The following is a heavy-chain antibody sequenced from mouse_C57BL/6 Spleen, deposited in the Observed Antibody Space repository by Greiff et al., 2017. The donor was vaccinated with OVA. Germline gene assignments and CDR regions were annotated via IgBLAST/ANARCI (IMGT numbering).Heavy chain of an antibody. J-gene: IGHJ3*01. Sequence: QVQLQQPGAELVRPGSSVKLSCKASGYTFTSYWMDWVKQRPGQGLEWIGNIYPSDSETHYNQKFKDKATLTVDKSSSTAYMQLSSLTSEDSAVYYCARKWGNYEGFAYWGQGTLVTVSA. CDR1: GYTFTSYW. V-gene: IGHV1-61*01. D-gene: IGHD2-1*01. CDR2: IYPSDSET. CDR3: ARKWGNYEGFAY.